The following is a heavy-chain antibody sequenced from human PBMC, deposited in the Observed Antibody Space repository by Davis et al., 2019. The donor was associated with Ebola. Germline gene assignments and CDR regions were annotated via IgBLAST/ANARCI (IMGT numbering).Heavy chain of an antibody. CDR1: GGSISSYY. V-gene: IGHV4-59*01. Sequence: MPSETLSLTCTVSGGSISSYYWSWIRQPPGKGLEWIGYIYYSGSTNYNPSLKSRVTISVDTSKNQSSLKLSSVTAADTAVYYCARDSGGYCSSTSCYYYYGMDVWGQGTTVTVSS. D-gene: IGHD2-2*01. CDR2: IYYSGST. CDR3: ARDSGGYCSSTSCYYYYGMDV. J-gene: IGHJ6*02.